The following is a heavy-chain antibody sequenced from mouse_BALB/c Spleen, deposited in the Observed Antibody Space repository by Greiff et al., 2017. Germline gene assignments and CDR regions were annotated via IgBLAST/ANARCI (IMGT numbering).Heavy chain of an antibody. V-gene: IGHV5-6-3*01. CDR1: GFTFSSYG. CDR3: AREGWLLRELSFDY. J-gene: IGHJ2*01. Sequence: EVQGVESGGGLVQPGGSLKLSCAASGFTFSSYGMSWVRQTPDKRLELVATINSNGGSTYYPDSVKGRFTISRDNAKNTLYLQMSSLKSEDTAMYYCAREGWLLRELSFDYWGQGTTLTVSS. D-gene: IGHD2-3*01. CDR2: INSNGGST.